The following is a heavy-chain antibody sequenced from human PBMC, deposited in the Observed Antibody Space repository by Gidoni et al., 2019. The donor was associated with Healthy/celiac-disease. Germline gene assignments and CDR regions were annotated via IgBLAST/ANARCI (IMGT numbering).Heavy chain of an antibody. V-gene: IGHV3-48*04. D-gene: IGHD3-9*01. CDR3: ARDQGDILTGPAIDY. CDR2: ISSSSSTI. J-gene: IGHJ4*02. Sequence: EVQLVESGGGLVQPGGSLRLYCAASGFTFSSYSMNWVRQPPGKGLEGVSYISSSSSTIYYADSVKGRFTISRDNAKNSLYLQMNSLRAEDTAVYYCARDQGDILTGPAIDYWGQGTLVTVSS. CDR1: GFTFSSYS.